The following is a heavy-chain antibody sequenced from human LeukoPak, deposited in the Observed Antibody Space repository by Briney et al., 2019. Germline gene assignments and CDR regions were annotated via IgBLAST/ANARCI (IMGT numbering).Heavy chain of an antibody. V-gene: IGHV3-7*04. J-gene: IGHJ4*02. D-gene: IGHD5-24*01. CDR3: TRVGYIDEGIDY. CDR1: GFPFSSYW. CDR2: IKQDGSKK. Sequence: GGSLRLSCVGSGFPFSSYWMTWVRQAPGKGLEWVANIKQDGSKKSYVDSVKGRFTISRDNAKNSLYLQMNSLRAEDTAIYYCTRVGYIDEGIDYWGQGTLVTVSS.